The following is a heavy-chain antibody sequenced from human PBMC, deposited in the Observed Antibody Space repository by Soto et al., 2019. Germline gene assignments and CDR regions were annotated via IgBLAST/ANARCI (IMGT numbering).Heavy chain of an antibody. V-gene: IGHV3-23*01. CDR1: GFSFSNYA. CDR2: ISAAGVST. CDR3: AKRLTNGDEGQ. Sequence: EVQLLESGGDFVQPGGYLRLSCAASGFSFSNYAMLWVRQAPGKGLERISAISAAGVSTYYADSVQGRFTISRDNSKNTLYLQMNSLRGEDRAIYSCAKRLTNGDEGQWGRGTLVTVSS. J-gene: IGHJ4*02. D-gene: IGHD2-21*02.